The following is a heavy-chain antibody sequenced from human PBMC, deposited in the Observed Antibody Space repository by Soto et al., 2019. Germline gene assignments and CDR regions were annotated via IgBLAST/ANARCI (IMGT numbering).Heavy chain of an antibody. CDR3: ARHGDFWSGSQGYNWFDP. Sequence: SETLSLTCTVSGGSLISSIYYWGWIRQPPGKGLEWIGSTYYSGSANYNPSLKSRVTISVDTSKNQFSLELSSLTAADTAVYYCARHGDFWSGSQGYNWFDPWGQGTLVTVSS. V-gene: IGHV4-39*01. CDR2: TYYSGSA. D-gene: IGHD3-3*01. J-gene: IGHJ5*02. CDR1: GGSLISSIYY.